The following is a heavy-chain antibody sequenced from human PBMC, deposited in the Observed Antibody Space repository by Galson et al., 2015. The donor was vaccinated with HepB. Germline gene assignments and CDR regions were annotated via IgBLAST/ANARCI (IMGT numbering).Heavy chain of an antibody. CDR1: GGSISSGDYY. J-gene: IGHJ4*02. CDR3: AHDVRDGSGSYYLDY. Sequence: TLSLTCTVSGGSISSGDYYWSWIRQPPGRGLEWIGYIYYSGSTYYNPPLKSRVTISVDTSKNQFSLKLSSVTAADTAVYYCAHDVRDGSGSYYLDYWGQGTLVTVSS. D-gene: IGHD3-10*01. CDR2: IYYSGST. V-gene: IGHV4-30-4*01.